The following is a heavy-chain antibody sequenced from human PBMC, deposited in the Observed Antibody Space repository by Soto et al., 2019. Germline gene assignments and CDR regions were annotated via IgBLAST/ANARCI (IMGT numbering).Heavy chain of an antibody. Sequence: SGPTLVEPTQTLTLACTFSGFSLSTSGVGVGWIRQPPGKALEWLALIYWNDDKRYSPSLKSRLTITKDTSKNQVVLTMTNMDPVDTATYYCAHSTEGYDFWSGYYNWFDPWGQGTLVTVSS. CDR1: GFSLSTSGVG. D-gene: IGHD3-3*01. CDR3: AHSTEGYDFWSGYYNWFDP. J-gene: IGHJ5*02. CDR2: IYWNDDK. V-gene: IGHV2-5*01.